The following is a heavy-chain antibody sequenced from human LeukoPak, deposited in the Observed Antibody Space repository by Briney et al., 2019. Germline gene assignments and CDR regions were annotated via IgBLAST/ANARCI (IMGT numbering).Heavy chain of an antibody. CDR1: GLTFSSYG. J-gene: IGHJ3*02. D-gene: IGHD5-12*01. CDR3: ARYRATNAFDI. Sequence: HPGGSLRLSCAASGLTFSSYGMHWVRQAPGKGLEWVAFIRYDGNNKYYADSVKGRFTISRDNSKNTLYLQMNSLRAEDTAVYYCARYRATNAFDIWGQGTMVTVSS. V-gene: IGHV3-30*02. CDR2: IRYDGNNK.